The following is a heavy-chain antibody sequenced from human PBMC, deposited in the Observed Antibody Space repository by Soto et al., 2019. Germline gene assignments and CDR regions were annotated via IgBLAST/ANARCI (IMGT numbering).Heavy chain of an antibody. V-gene: IGHV4-30-2*01. CDR3: ARTMQLGWFAP. Sequence: QLQLQESGSGLVKPSQTLSLTCAVSGDSISSDTYSWSWIRQPPGKGLEWVGYIHHSGNTYFNPSLKSRVTISVARSKNQLSLKLTSVTAADTAVYYCARTMQLGWFAPWGEGTLVTVSS. J-gene: IGHJ5*02. CDR1: GDSISSDTYS. D-gene: IGHD6-6*01. CDR2: IHHSGNT.